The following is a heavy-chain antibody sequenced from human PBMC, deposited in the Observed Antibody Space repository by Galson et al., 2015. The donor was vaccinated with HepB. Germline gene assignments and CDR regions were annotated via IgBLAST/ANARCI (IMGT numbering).Heavy chain of an antibody. CDR3: ARGVVLMVYALGY. CDR1: GFTFSSYA. CDR2: IPYDGSNK. V-gene: IGHV3-30-3*01. D-gene: IGHD2-8*01. J-gene: IGHJ4*02. Sequence: SLRLSCAASGFTFSSYAMHRVRQAPGKGLEWVAVIPYDGSNKYYADSVKGRFTISRDNSKNTLYLQMNSLRAEDTAVYYCARGVVLMVYALGYWGQGTLVTVSS.